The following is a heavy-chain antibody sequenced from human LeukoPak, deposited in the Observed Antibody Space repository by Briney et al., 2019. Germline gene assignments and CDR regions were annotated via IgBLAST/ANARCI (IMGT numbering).Heavy chain of an antibody. V-gene: IGHV4-39*07. Sequence: SETLSLTCTVSGGSISSSSYYWGWIRQPPGKGLEWIGSIYYSGSTYYNPSLKSRVTISVDTSKNQFSLKLSSVTDADTAVYYCASGGAYYFDYWGQGTLVTVSS. CDR1: GGSISSSSYY. D-gene: IGHD3-10*01. J-gene: IGHJ4*02. CDR2: IYYSGST. CDR3: ASGGAYYFDY.